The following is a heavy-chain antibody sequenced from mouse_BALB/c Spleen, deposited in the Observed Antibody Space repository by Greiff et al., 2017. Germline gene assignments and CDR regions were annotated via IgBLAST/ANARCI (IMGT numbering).Heavy chain of an antibody. CDR1: GFTFSSYA. V-gene: IGHV5-6-5*01. D-gene: IGHD2-1*01. Sequence: EVKLVESGGGLVKPGGSLKLSCAASGFTFSSYAMSWVRQTPEKRLEWVASISSGGSTYYPDSVKGRFTISRDNARNILYLQMSSLRSEDTAMYYCARTDLHYGNWNFDYWGQGTTLTVSS. J-gene: IGHJ2*01. CDR3: ARTDLHYGNWNFDY. CDR2: ISSGGST.